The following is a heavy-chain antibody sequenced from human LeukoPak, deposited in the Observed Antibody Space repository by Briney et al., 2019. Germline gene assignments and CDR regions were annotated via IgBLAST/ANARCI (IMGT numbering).Heavy chain of an antibody. Sequence: SSETLSLTCTVSGGSISRYYWSWIRQPPGKGLEWIGYINYSGSTKYNPSLKSRVTISVDTSKNQFSLKLSSVTAADTAVYFCARDPHYADILNDPVDIWGQGTMVTVSS. CDR2: INYSGST. J-gene: IGHJ3*02. CDR3: ARDPHYADILNDPVDI. CDR1: GGSISRYY. D-gene: IGHD4-17*01. V-gene: IGHV4-59*01.